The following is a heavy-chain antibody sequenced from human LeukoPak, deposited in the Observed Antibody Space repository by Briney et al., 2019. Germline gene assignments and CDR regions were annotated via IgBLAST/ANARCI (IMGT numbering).Heavy chain of an antibody. D-gene: IGHD3-10*01. CDR1: GGTFSSYA. CDR3: AQGGSGSYRWFDP. CDR2: IIPIFGTA. J-gene: IGHJ5*02. Sequence: EASVKVSCKASGGTFSSYAISWVRQAPGQGLEWMGGIIPIFGTANYAQKFQGRVTITTDESTSTAYMELSSLRSEDTAVYYCAQGGSGSYRWFDPWGQGTLVTVSS. V-gene: IGHV1-69*05.